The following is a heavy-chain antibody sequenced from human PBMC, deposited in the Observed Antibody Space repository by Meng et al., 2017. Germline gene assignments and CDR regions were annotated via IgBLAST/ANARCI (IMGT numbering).Heavy chain of an antibody. V-gene: IGHV3-23*01. Sequence: GEALKISCSGSGFTFSSYAMSWVRQGPGKGLEWVSAISGSGGSTYYADSVKGRFTISRDNSKNTLYLQMNSLRAEDTAVYYCAKCSLYDSSGYENYYFDYWGQGTLVTVSS. D-gene: IGHD3-22*01. J-gene: IGHJ4*02. CDR2: ISGSGGST. CDR3: AKCSLYDSSGYENYYFDY. CDR1: GFTFSSYA.